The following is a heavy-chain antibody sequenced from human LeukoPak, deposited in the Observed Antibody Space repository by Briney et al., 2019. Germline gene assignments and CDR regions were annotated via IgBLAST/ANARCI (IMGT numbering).Heavy chain of an antibody. CDR2: INHSGNT. V-gene: IGHV4-34*01. CDR3: ARDRSFRATYEFDP. Sequence: PSETLSLTCAVYGGSLSGYFWSWIRQPPGKGLEWIAEINHSGNTNYNPSLKSRVTISVDTSKNQFSLKLSSVTAADTAVYYCARDRSFRATYEFDPWGQGTLVTVSS. D-gene: IGHD1-26*01. CDR1: GGSLSGYF. J-gene: IGHJ5*02.